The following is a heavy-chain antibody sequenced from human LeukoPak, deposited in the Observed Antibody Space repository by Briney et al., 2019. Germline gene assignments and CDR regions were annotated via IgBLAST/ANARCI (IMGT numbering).Heavy chain of an antibody. J-gene: IGHJ6*02. CDR1: GFTFSSYW. Sequence: GGSLRLSCAASGFTFSSYWMSWVRQPPRKGLQWVANIKQDGSEKYYEHSVKGRFTISRDNTKNSLYLQMNSLRAEDTAVYFCARSSKRDCSGGSCYYYYGMDVWGQGTTVTVSS. CDR2: IKQDGSEK. D-gene: IGHD2-15*01. V-gene: IGHV3-7*03. CDR3: ARSSKRDCSGGSCYYYYGMDV.